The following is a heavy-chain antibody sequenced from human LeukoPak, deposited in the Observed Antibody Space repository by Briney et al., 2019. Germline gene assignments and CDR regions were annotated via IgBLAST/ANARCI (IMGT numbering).Heavy chain of an antibody. CDR3: AKLGLDIVVVVAAPGAFDI. V-gene: IGHV3-23*01. Sequence: PGGSLRLSCAASGFTFSSYAMSWVRQAPGKGLEWVSAISGSGGSTYYADSVKGRFTISRDNSKNTLYLQMNSLRAEDTAVYYCAKLGLDIVVVVAAPGAFDIWGQGTMVTVSS. CDR1: GFTFSSYA. D-gene: IGHD2-15*01. CDR2: ISGSGGST. J-gene: IGHJ3*02.